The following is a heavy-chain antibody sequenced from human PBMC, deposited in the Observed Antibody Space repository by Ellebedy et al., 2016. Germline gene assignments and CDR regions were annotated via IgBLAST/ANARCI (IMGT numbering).Heavy chain of an antibody. CDR3: ARENTTGYCSGGSCYEGGAFDI. V-gene: IGHV3-30*01. CDR1: GFTFSSDS. Sequence: GGSLRLXXAASGFTFSSDSIHWLRHAPRKRPEWVAVISYDGTNKYYAYSVKGRFTISRDNSKNTLYLQMNSLRAVDTAVYYCARENTTGYCSGGSCYEGGAFDIWGQGTMVTVSS. CDR2: ISYDGTNK. D-gene: IGHD2-15*01. J-gene: IGHJ3*02.